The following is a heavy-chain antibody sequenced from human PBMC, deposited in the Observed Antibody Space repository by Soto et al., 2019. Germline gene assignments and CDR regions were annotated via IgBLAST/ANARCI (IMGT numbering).Heavy chain of an antibody. J-gene: IGHJ6*02. Sequence: PGGSLRLSCAASGLTFSSHGMHWVRQAPGMGLEWMAVISYDGTNKYYADSMKGRITISRDNSKNTLYLQMNSLRPEDTAVYYCVKDMVTALNHYKGMDVWGQGTTVTVSS. D-gene: IGHD2-21*02. CDR3: VKDMVTALNHYKGMDV. V-gene: IGHV3-30*18. CDR1: GLTFSSHG. CDR2: ISYDGTNK.